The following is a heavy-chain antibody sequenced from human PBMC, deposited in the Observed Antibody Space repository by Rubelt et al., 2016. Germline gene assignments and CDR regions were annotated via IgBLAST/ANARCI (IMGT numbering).Heavy chain of an antibody. CDR3: ARRHYYYGMDV. V-gene: IGHV3-53*01. Sequence: VQLVESGGGLVKPGGSLRLSCAASGFTVSSNYMSWVRQAPGKGLEWVSVIYSGGSTYYADSVKGRFTISRDNSKNTLYLQMNSLRAEDTAVYYCARRHYYYGMDVWGQGTTVTVSS. CDR2: IYSGGST. J-gene: IGHJ6*02. CDR1: GFTVSSNY.